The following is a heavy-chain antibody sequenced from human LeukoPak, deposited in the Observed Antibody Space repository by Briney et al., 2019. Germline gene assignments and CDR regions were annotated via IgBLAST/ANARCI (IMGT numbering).Heavy chain of an antibody. CDR1: GGSISSGSYY. J-gene: IGHJ5*02. CDR3: ARDQTNYYDFWSGYYSGNNWFDP. CDR2: IYTSGST. V-gene: IGHV4-61*02. Sequence: SETLSLTFTVSGGSISSGSYYWSWIRQPAGKGLEWIGRIYTSGSTNYNPSLKRRVTISVDTSKNQFSLKLSSVTAADTAVYYCARDQTNYYDFWSGYYSGNNWFDPWGQGTLVTVSS. D-gene: IGHD3-3*01.